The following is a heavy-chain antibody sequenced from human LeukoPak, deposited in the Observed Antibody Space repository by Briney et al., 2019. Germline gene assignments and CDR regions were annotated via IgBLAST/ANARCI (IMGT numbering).Heavy chain of an antibody. CDR1: GFTFSSYS. J-gene: IGHJ3*02. D-gene: IGHD3-22*01. Sequence: GGSLRLSCAASGFTFSSYSMNWVRQAPGKGLEWVSYSYSSSSSSSIYYADSVKGRFTISRDNAKNSLYLQMNSLRAEDTAVYYCAGKGYYSQAFDMWGQGTMVTVSS. CDR3: AGKGYYSQAFDM. CDR2: SSSSSSSI. V-gene: IGHV3-48*01.